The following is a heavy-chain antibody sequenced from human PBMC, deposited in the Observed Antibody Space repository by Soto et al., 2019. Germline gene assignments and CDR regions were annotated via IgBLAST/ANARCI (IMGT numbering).Heavy chain of an antibody. J-gene: IGHJ4*02. CDR3: AKDKTIDYDSSLFDY. D-gene: IGHD3-22*01. CDR1: GFTFSSYG. V-gene: IGHV3-30*18. CDR2: ISYDGSNK. Sequence: GGSLRLSCAASGFTFSSYGMHWVRQAPGKGLEWVAVISYDGSNKYYADSVKGRFTISRDNSKNTLYLQMNSLRAEDTAVYYCAKDKTIDYDSSLFDYWGQGTLVTVSS.